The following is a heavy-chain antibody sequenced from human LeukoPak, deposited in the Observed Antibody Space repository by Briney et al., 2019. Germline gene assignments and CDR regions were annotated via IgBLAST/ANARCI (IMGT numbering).Heavy chain of an antibody. CDR3: TRRIVGALDY. J-gene: IGHJ4*02. D-gene: IGHD1-26*01. CDR1: GFTFSGSA. Sequence: PGGFLRLSCAASGFTFSGSAMHWVRQASGKGLEWVGRIRSKANSYATAYAASVKGRVTISRDDSKDTAYLQMNSLKTEDTAVYYCTRRIVGALDYWGQGTLVTVSS. V-gene: IGHV3-73*01. CDR2: IRSKANSYAT.